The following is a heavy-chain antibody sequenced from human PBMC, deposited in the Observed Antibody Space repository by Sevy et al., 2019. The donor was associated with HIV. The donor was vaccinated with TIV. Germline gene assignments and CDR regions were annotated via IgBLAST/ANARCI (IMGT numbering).Heavy chain of an antibody. J-gene: IGHJ4*02. CDR2: LSFGCGEI. V-gene: IGHV3-23*01. Sequence: GGSLRLSCAASGFTFSKYSMSWVRQTPGKGLEWVSTLSFGCGEINYADSVKGRFTISRDNSKSSVYLQMNNLRPEDTAVHYCAREGCTKPHDYWGQGTLVTVSS. CDR3: AREGCTKPHDY. D-gene: IGHD2-8*01. CDR1: GFTFSKYS.